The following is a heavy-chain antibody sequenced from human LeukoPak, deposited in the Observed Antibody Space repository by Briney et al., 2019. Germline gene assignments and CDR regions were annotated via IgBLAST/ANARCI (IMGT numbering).Heavy chain of an antibody. CDR1: GFTFSSHW. CDR3: VNGYSSWSGRYFQY. D-gene: IGHD6-19*01. V-gene: IGHV3-74*01. Sequence: GGSLRLSCAASGFTFSSHWMHWVRQAPGKGLVWVSRINTDGSTTNYADSVKGRFTVSRDNAKNTLYLQMNSLRAEDTAVYYCVNGYSSWSGRYFQYWGQGTLVTVSS. CDR2: INTDGSTT. J-gene: IGHJ1*01.